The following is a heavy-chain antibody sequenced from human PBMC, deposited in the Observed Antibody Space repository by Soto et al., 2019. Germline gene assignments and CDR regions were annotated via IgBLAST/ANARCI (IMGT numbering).Heavy chain of an antibody. CDR2: IKSKTDGGTT. CDR1: GFTFSNAW. CDR3: TVLWFGELPANY. D-gene: IGHD3-10*01. J-gene: IGHJ4*02. Sequence: GGSLSLSCAASGFTFSNAWMSWVRQAPGKGLEWVGRIKSKTDGGTTDYAAPVKGRFTISRDDSKNTLYLQMNSLKTEDTAVYYCTVLWFGELPANYWGQGTLVTVYS. V-gene: IGHV3-15*01.